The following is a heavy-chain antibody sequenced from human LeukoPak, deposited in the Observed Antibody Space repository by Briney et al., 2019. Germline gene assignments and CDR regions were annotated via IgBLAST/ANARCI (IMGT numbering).Heavy chain of an antibody. CDR3: AREVRQWLVDY. J-gene: IGHJ4*02. D-gene: IGHD6-19*01. V-gene: IGHV3-64*01. Sequence: PGGSLRPSCAASGFTFSNYAMHWVRQVPGKGPEYVSVISGNGGSTYYANSVKGRFTISRDNSKNTLYLQMGSLTVEDMAVYYCAREVRQWLVDYWGQGTLVTVSS. CDR1: GFTFSNYA. CDR2: ISGNGGST.